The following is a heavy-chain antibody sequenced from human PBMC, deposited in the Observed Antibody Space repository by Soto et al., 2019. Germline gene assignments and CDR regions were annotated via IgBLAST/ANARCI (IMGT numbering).Heavy chain of an antibody. CDR2: ISSSGSHT. Sequence: LRLSCAASGFSFSDFYMSWIRQAPGKGLEWISYISSSGSHTPYADSVKGRFTISRDNAKNSVYLQMNSLRAEDTAVYYCARVGSTSAAGVLDYWGLGTLVTVSS. D-gene: IGHD6-13*01. J-gene: IGHJ4*02. CDR1: GFSFSDFY. CDR3: ARVGSTSAAGVLDY. V-gene: IGHV3-11*06.